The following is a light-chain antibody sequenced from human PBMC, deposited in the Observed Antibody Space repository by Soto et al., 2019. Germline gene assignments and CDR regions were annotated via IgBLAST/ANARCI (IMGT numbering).Light chain of an antibody. CDR2: EVS. CDR1: SRDVGSYNY. J-gene: IGLJ3*02. CDR3: TSYTTSSTLGV. V-gene: IGLV2-14*01. Sequence: QSALTQPASVSGSPGQSITISCTGTSRDVGSYNYVSWYQQHPGKAPKLMIYEVSNRPSGVSNRFSGSKSGNTASLTISGLQAEDEAYYYCTSYTTSSTLGVFGGGTKLTVL.